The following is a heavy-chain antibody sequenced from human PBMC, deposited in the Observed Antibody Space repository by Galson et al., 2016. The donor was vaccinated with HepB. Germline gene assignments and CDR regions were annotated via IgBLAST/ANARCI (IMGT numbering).Heavy chain of an antibody. Sequence: CAISGDSVSSNSAAWNWIRQSPSRGLEWLGKIYYRSKWNYDYAVSVKSRITINPDTSKNQLSLQLNSVTPEDTAVYYCATFYYDYWGQGIQVTVSS. V-gene: IGHV6-1*01. J-gene: IGHJ4*02. CDR1: GDSVSSNSAA. CDR2: IYYRSKWNY. CDR3: ATFYYDY. D-gene: IGHD3-10*01.